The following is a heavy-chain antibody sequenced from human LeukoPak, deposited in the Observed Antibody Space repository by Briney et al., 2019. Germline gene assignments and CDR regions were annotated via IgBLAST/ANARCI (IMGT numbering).Heavy chain of an antibody. D-gene: IGHD3-3*02. CDR3: APILAL. CDR2: IHPHNGST. CDR1: GYIFENYG. Sequence: ASVKVSCTASGYIFENYGITWVRQAPGQGLEWMGWIHPHNGSTVYAQNLQGRLVLTADTSTRTVYMGLRSLRSGGMEFYCCAPILALWGEGTVVSVSP. V-gene: IGHV1-18*03. J-gene: IGHJ1*01.